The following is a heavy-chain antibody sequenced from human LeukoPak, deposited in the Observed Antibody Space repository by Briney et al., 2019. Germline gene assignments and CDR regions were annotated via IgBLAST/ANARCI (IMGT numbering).Heavy chain of an antibody. D-gene: IGHD2-2*01. J-gene: IGHJ4*02. CDR3: ASYCTGTICYSFDY. V-gene: IGHV3-23*01. CDR2: ISGSGGST. CDR1: EFTFSNYA. Sequence: GGSLRLSCAASEFTFSNYAMSWVRQAPGKGLEWVSGISGSGGSTHYADSVKDHFTIARDNSKNTLYLQMNSLRAEDTAVYYCASYCTGTICYSFDYWGQGTLVTVSS.